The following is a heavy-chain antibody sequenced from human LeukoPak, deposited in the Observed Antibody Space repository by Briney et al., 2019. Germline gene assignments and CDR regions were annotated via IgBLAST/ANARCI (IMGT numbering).Heavy chain of an antibody. CDR2: ISTGNGNT. J-gene: IGHJ4*02. Sequence: ASVKVSCKTSGCTFTTYPIYWVRQAPGQGLEWMGWISTGNGNTKYSQKFYGRVTITRDTSASTAYMELSSLRSEDTTVYYCARDLAGRFDFWGQGTLVTVSS. D-gene: IGHD1-26*01. CDR3: ARDLAGRFDF. CDR1: GCTFTTYP. V-gene: IGHV1-3*04.